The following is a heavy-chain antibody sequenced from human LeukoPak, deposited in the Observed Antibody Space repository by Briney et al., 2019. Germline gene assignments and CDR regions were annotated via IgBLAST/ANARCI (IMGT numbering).Heavy chain of an antibody. D-gene: IGHD3-10*01. Sequence: SETLSLTCTVSGGSISSYYWSWIRQPAGKGLEWIGRVYTSGSTNYNPSLKSRVTMSVDTSKNQFSLKLSSVTAADTAVYYCARGGWFGELLDYWGQGTLVTVSS. V-gene: IGHV4-4*07. CDR2: VYTSGST. CDR1: GGSISSYY. CDR3: ARGGWFGELLDY. J-gene: IGHJ4*02.